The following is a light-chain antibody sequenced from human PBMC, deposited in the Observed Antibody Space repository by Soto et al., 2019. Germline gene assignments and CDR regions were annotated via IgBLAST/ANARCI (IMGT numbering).Light chain of an antibody. CDR2: GNT. V-gene: IGLV1-40*01. Sequence: QSVLTQPPSVSGAPGQRVTISCTGSSSNIGANYDVTWYHQLPGTAPKLLIYGNTNRPSGVPDRFSGSKSGTSASLAITGLQAEDEADYYCQSYDGSLISVVFGGGTKLTVL. J-gene: IGLJ2*01. CDR1: SSNIGANYD. CDR3: QSYDGSLISVV.